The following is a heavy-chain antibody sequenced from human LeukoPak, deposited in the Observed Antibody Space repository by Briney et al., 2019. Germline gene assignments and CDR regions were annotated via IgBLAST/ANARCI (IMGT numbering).Heavy chain of an antibody. V-gene: IGHV5-51*01. D-gene: IGHD3-9*01. CDR1: GYTFSRDW. CDR3: ARLTKRYFDWLAPFDY. Sequence: GESLKISCKGSGYTFSRDWIGWVRQMPGKGLEWMGIIYPGDSETRYSPSFQGQVTISADKSISTAYLQWSSLKASDTAMYYCARLTKRYFDWLAPFDYWGQGTLVTVSS. CDR2: IYPGDSET. J-gene: IGHJ4*02.